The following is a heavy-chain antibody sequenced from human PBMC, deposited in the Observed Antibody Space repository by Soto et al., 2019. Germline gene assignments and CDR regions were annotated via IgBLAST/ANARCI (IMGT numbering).Heavy chain of an antibody. Sequence: EVQLVESGGGLVKPGGSLRLSCAASGFTFSNAWMSWVRQAPGKGLEWVGRIKSKSDGGTTDYAAPVKGRFTISRDDSKNTLYLEMNSLKTEDTAVYYCTTLAYCGGDCYGDYWGQGTLVTVSS. CDR2: IKSKSDGGTT. CDR1: GFTFSNAW. CDR3: TTLAYCGGDCYGDY. V-gene: IGHV3-15*01. J-gene: IGHJ4*02. D-gene: IGHD2-21*02.